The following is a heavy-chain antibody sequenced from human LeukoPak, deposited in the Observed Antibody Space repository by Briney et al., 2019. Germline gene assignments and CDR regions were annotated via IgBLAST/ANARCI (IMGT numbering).Heavy chain of an antibody. CDR3: AREASYCSGGSCYTDY. Sequence: GGSLRLSCAASGFTFNAFGMNWVRQAPGKGLEWVSYIGTTSGAIYYADSVKGRFTISRDSAKNSLYLQMNSLRAEDTAVYYCAREASYCSGGSCYTDYWGQGTLVTVSS. CDR2: IGTTSGAI. D-gene: IGHD2-15*01. J-gene: IGHJ4*02. CDR1: GFTFNAFG. V-gene: IGHV3-48*01.